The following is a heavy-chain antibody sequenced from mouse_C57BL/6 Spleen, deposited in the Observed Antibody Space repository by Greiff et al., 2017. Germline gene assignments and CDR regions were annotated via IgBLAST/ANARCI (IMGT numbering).Heavy chain of an antibody. J-gene: IGHJ1*03. CDR3: ARRASYGSSYGWYFDV. CDR1: GFSLSTSGMG. D-gene: IGHD1-1*01. Sequence: QVTLKVCGPGILQSSQTLSLTCSFSGFSLSTSGMGVSWIRQPSGKGLEWLAHIYWDDDKRYNPSLKSRLTISKDTSRNQVFLKITSVDTAYTATYYCARRASYGSSYGWYFDVWGTGTTVTVSS. CDR2: IYWDDDK. V-gene: IGHV8-12*01.